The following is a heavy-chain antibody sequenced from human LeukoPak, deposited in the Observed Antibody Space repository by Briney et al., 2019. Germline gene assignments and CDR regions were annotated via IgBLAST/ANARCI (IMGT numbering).Heavy chain of an antibody. V-gene: IGHV4-30-4*08. CDR3: ARDIVVVPAAPVDYYYYMDV. CDR1: GGSISSGDYY. J-gene: IGHJ6*03. CDR2: IYYSGST. D-gene: IGHD2-2*01. Sequence: TLSLTCTVSGGSISSGDYYWSWIRQPPGKGLEWIGYIYYSGSTYYNPSLKSRVTISVDTSKNQFSLKLSSVTAADTAVYYCARDIVVVPAAPVDYYYYMDVWGKGTTVTVSS.